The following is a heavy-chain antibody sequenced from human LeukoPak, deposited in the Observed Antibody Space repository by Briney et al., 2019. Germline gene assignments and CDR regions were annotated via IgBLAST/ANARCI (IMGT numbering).Heavy chain of an antibody. CDR1: GYTFTSYY. CDR3: ARGPNNLYCSGGSCYWDY. Sequence: ASVKVSCKASGYTFTSYYMHWVRQAPGQGLEWTGIINPSGGSTSYAQKFQGRVTMTRDMSTSTVYMELSSLRSEDTAVYYCARGPNNLYCSGGSCYWDYWGQGTLVTVSS. CDR2: INPSGGST. J-gene: IGHJ4*02. D-gene: IGHD2-15*01. V-gene: IGHV1-46*01.